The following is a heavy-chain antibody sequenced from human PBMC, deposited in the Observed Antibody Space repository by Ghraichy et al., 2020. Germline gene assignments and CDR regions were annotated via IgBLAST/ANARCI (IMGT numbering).Heavy chain of an antibody. CDR3: ARDIPWTVDTAMYFAFDI. J-gene: IGHJ3*02. CDR2: ISSSSSTI. D-gene: IGHD5-18*01. V-gene: IGHV3-48*02. Sequence: GGSLRLSCAASGFTFSSYSMNWVRQAPGKGLEWVSYISSSSSTIYYADSVKGRFTISRDNAKNSLYLQMNSLRDEDTAVYDCARDIPWTVDTAMYFAFDIWGQGTMVTVSS. CDR1: GFTFSSYS.